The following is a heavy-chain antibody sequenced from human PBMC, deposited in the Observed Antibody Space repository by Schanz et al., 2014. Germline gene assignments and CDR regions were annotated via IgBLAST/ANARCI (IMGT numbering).Heavy chain of an antibody. D-gene: IGHD2-15*01. J-gene: IGHJ6*02. CDR2: ISYDGSNK. V-gene: IGHV3-30-3*01. CDR1: GFTFSSYA. Sequence: QVQLVESGGGVVQPGRSLRLPCAASGFTFSSYAMHWVRQAPGKGLEWVAVISYDGSNKYYADSVKGRFTISRDNSENTLYLQMNSLSADDTAVFYCAKGMGYCSGGTCYDYYYYGLDVWGQGTTVTVSS. CDR3: AKGMGYCSGGTCYDYYYYGLDV.